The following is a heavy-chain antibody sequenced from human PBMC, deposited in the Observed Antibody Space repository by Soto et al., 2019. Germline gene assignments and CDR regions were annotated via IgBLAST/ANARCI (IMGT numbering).Heavy chain of an antibody. CDR3: ARALDFWSAYFDY. CDR1: GFTFSNYG. CDR2: ISNDGSNK. J-gene: IGHJ4*02. V-gene: IGHV3-30*03. D-gene: IGHD3-3*01. Sequence: PGGSLRLSCAASGFTFSNYGMHWVRQAPGKGLEWVAIISNDGSNKYYADSVKGRFTISRDNSKNTLYLQMNSLRTEDTAVYYCARALDFWSAYFDYWGQGSLVTVSS.